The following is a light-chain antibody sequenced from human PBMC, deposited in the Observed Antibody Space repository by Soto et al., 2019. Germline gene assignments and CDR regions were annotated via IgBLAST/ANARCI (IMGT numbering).Light chain of an antibody. CDR1: QSISSW. CDR2: DAS. CDR3: QQYNSYSWT. J-gene: IGKJ1*01. V-gene: IGKV1-5*01. Sequence: DIQMTQSPSSPSASLVYRVTITCRASQSISSWLAWYQQKPGKAPKLLIYDASSLESGVPSRFGGSGSGTEFTLTISSLQPDDFATYYCQQYNSYSWTFGQGTKVDI.